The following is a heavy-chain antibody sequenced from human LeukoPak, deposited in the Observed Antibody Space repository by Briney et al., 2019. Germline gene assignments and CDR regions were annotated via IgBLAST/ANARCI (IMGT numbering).Heavy chain of an antibody. CDR1: GSTFSDFP. CDR3: ATYRQIQVPFEF. Sequence: QTGGSLRLSCAASGSTFSDFPMIWVRQAPGKGLEWVSTIFPSSVEIHYADSVKGRFTISRDNSRSTLSLQMDSLRAEDTATYYCATYRQIQVPFEFWGQGTLVTVSS. CDR2: IFPSSVEI. J-gene: IGHJ4*02. D-gene: IGHD5-18*01. V-gene: IGHV3-23*01.